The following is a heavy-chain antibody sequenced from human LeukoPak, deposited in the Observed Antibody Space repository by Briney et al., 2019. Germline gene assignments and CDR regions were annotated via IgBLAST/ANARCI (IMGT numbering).Heavy chain of an antibody. V-gene: IGHV1-2*02. D-gene: IGHD2-2*01. Sequence: ASVKVSCKASGYTFTDYYYIHWVRQAPGQGLEWMGWLNPKSGDTNYAQKFQGRVTVTRDTSISTVYMELSRLRSDDTAVYYCARPSSTDYVWGQGTQVTVSS. J-gene: IGHJ4*02. CDR2: LNPKSGDT. CDR3: ARPSSTDYV. CDR1: GYTFTDYY.